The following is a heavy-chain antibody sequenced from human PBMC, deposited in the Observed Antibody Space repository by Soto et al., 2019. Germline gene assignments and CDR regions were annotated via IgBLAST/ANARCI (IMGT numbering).Heavy chain of an antibody. CDR1: GFTFSSYG. CDR2: IWYDGSNK. Sequence: GGSVRLSCAASGFTFSSYGMHWVRQAPGKGLEWVAVIWYDGSNKYYADSVKGRFTISRDNSKNTLYLQMNSLRAEDTAVYYCARDIRYSNYYYYGMDVWGQGTTVTVSS. D-gene: IGHD4-4*01. CDR3: ARDIRYSNYYYYGMDV. J-gene: IGHJ6*02. V-gene: IGHV3-33*01.